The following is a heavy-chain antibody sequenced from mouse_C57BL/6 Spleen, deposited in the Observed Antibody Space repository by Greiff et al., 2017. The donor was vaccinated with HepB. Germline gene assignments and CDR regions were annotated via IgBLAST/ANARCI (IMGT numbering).Heavy chain of an antibody. CDR1: GYTFTSYW. J-gene: IGHJ4*01. Sequence: VQLQQPGAELVKPGASVKLSCKASGYTFTSYWMHWVKQRPGQGLEWIGRIHPNSGSTNYNEKFKSKATLTVDKSSSTAYMQLSSLTSEDSAVYYCAREGYGYDAGTYYAMDYWGQGTSVTVSS. CDR2: IHPNSGST. D-gene: IGHD2-2*01. V-gene: IGHV1-64*01. CDR3: AREGYGYDAGTYYAMDY.